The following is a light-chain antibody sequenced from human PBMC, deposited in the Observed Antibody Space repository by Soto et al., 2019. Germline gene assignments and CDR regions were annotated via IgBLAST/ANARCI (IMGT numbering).Light chain of an antibody. CDR3: KQYNSWTVIS. J-gene: IGKJ5*01. Sequence: EIMMTQSPATLSVSPGERATLSCRASQSISANIAWYQQKPGQAPRLLIYAASVRASGIPARFSGTGFGREFTLSISSLQSEDSAVYYSKQYNSWTVISFGQGTRLEIK. CDR1: QSISAN. CDR2: AAS. V-gene: IGKV3-15*01.